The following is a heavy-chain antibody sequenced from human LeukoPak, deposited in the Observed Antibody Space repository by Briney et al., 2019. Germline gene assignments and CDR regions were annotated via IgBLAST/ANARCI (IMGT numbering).Heavy chain of an antibody. Sequence: GGSLRLSCAASGFTFSSYSMNWVRQAPGKGLEWVSSISSSSSYIYYADSVKGRFTISRDNAKNSLYLQMNSLRAEDTAVYYCARDLRIAARYPGYWGQGTLVTVSS. D-gene: IGHD6-6*01. CDR2: ISSSSSYI. CDR1: GFTFSSYS. V-gene: IGHV3-21*01. CDR3: ARDLRIAARYPGY. J-gene: IGHJ4*02.